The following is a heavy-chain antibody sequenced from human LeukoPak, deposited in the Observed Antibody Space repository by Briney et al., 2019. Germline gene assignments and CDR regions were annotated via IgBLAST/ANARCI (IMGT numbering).Heavy chain of an antibody. J-gene: IGHJ5*02. D-gene: IGHD1-20*01. CDR3: ARDPNNWNPNWFDP. Sequence: GSSVKVSCKDSGGTFSSYAISWVRQAPGQGLEWMGRIIPIFGIANYAQKFQGRVTITADKSTSTAYMELSSLRSEDTAVYYCARDPNNWNPNWFDPWGQGTPVTVSS. CDR2: IIPIFGIA. V-gene: IGHV1-69*04. CDR1: GGTFSSYA.